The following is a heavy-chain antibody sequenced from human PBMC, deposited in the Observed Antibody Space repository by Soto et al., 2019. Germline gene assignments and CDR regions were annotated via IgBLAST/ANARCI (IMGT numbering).Heavy chain of an antibody. Sequence: RGSLRLSCAASGFTFSSYGMHWVRQAPGKGLEWVAVISYDGSNKYYADSVKGRFTISRDNSKNTLYLQMNSLRAEDTAVYYCANPPNYYDSSSNWFDPWGQGTLVTVSS. CDR1: GFTFSSYG. J-gene: IGHJ5*02. CDR3: ANPPNYYDSSSNWFDP. V-gene: IGHV3-30*18. D-gene: IGHD3-22*01. CDR2: ISYDGSNK.